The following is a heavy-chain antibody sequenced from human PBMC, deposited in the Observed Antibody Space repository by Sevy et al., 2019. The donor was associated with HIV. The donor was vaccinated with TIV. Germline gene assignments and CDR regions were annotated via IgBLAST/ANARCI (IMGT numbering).Heavy chain of an antibody. J-gene: IGHJ3*01. CDR1: GFSVSGKW. D-gene: IGHD7-27*01. CDR3: VRQKLSGARALAFDL. Sequence: GGSLRLSCAASGFSVSGKWMSWVRQAPGKGLEWVSVIYNVGTIDYADSVKGRFTISRDVSKNTLHLQMNSLRTEDTALYYCVRQKLSGARALAFDLWGQGTMVTVSS. CDR2: IYNVGTI. V-gene: IGHV3-66*04.